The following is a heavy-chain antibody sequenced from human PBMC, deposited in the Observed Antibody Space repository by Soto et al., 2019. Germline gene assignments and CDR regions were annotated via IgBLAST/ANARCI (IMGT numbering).Heavy chain of an antibody. CDR1: GYTFTSYA. Sequence: ASVKVSCKASGYTFTSYAMHWVRQAPGQRLEWMGWINAGNGNTKYSQKFQGRVTITRDTSASTAYMELSSLRSEDTAVYYCARVNGYDILTGYFYSSYGMDVWGQGTTVTVSS. J-gene: IGHJ6*02. D-gene: IGHD3-9*01. CDR2: INAGNGNT. CDR3: ARVNGYDILTGYFYSSYGMDV. V-gene: IGHV1-3*01.